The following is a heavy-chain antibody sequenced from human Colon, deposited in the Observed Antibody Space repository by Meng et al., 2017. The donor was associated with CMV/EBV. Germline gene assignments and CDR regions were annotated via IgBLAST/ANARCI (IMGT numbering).Heavy chain of an antibody. D-gene: IGHD1-1*01. CDR1: GYTFTRND. Sequence: ASVKVSCKASGYTFTRNDITWVRQAPGQGPEWMGWISPYNGNTNYAQRLQGRVTMTTDTSTSTVYMELRSLRSDDTAVYYCARGGTGTQMDYYYGMDVWGQGTTVTVSS. J-gene: IGHJ6*02. CDR3: ARGGTGTQMDYYYGMDV. CDR2: ISPYNGNT. V-gene: IGHV1-18*01.